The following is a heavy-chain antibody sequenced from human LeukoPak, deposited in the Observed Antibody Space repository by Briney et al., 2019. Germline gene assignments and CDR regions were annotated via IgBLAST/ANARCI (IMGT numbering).Heavy chain of an antibody. D-gene: IGHD6-19*01. CDR1: GGTSSTYA. CDR2: IIPIFGVA. V-gene: IGHV1-69*04. J-gene: IGHJ5*02. Sequence: GSSVKVSCKASGGTSSTYAISWVRQAPGQGLEWMGRIIPIFGVAKYAQKFQGRVTITADKSTSTAYMELSSLTSEDTAVYYCAREGTSVAGTWWFDPWGQGTLVTVSS. CDR3: AREGTSVAGTWWFDP.